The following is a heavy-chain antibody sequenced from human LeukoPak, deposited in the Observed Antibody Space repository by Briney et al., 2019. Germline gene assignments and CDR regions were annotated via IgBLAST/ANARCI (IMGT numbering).Heavy chain of an antibody. Sequence: GGSLRLSCTASGATFTSYWMNWVRQAPGKGLVWVASINKDATTIRYADSVKGRFTISRDNAENTLSLEMKGLRAEDTAMYYCARAASAYNSDYYFDHWGQGALVTVSS. J-gene: IGHJ4*02. CDR1: GATFTSYW. CDR3: ARAASAYNSDYYFDH. D-gene: IGHD1-1*01. V-gene: IGHV3-74*01. CDR2: INKDATTI.